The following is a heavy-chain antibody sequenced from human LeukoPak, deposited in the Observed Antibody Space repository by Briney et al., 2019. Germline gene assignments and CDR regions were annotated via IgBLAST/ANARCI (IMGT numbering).Heavy chain of an antibody. CDR2: IYHSGST. J-gene: IGHJ6*02. V-gene: IGHV4-30-2*01. Sequence: SETLSLTCAVSGGSISSGGYSWSWIRQPPGKGLEWIGYIYHSGSTYYNPSLKSRVTISVDRSKNQFSLKLGSVTAADTAVYYCARGRTTVTTKVKDYGMDVWGQGTTVTVSS. CDR3: ARGRTTVTTKVKDYGMDV. CDR1: GGSISSGGYS. D-gene: IGHD4-17*01.